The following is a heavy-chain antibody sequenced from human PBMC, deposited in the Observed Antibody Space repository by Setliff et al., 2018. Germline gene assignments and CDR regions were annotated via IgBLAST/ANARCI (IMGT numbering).Heavy chain of an antibody. V-gene: IGHV1-46*01. D-gene: IGHD6-13*01. Sequence: ASVKVSCKTSGYSFTGYYMHWVRQAPGQGFEWMGIIHTGGGSASYAQKFQGRATMTSDTSTSTVYMEVNIVTSDDTAIYYCARGGLAAAGRKGVFEYWGQGTVVTVSS. CDR1: GYSFTGYY. CDR3: ARGGLAAAGRKGVFEY. CDR2: IHTGGGSA. J-gene: IGHJ4*02.